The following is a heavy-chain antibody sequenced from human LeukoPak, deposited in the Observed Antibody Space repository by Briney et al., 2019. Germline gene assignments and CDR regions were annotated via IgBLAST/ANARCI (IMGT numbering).Heavy chain of an antibody. CDR2: IYPGDSDT. CDR1: GYSFTGYW. J-gene: IGHJ3*02. CDR3: ARRVGEAYDAFDI. V-gene: IGHV5-51*01. Sequence: GESLKISCKGSGYSFTGYWIGWVRQMPGKGLEWMGSIYPGDSDTRYSPSFQGQVTISADNSISTAYLQWSSLKASDTAMYSCARRVGEAYDAFDIWGQGTMVTVSS. D-gene: IGHD1-26*01.